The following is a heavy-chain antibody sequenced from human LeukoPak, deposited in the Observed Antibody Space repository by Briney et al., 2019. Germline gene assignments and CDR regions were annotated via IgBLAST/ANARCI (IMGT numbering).Heavy chain of an antibody. CDR1: GFTFSSYS. Sequence: GGSLRLSCAASGFTFSSYSMNWVRRAPGKGLEWVSYISSSSSTIYYADSVKGRFTISRDNAKNSLYLQMNSLRAEDTAVYYCATLTIFGVADVWGKGTTVTVSS. CDR3: ATLTIFGVADV. D-gene: IGHD3-3*01. J-gene: IGHJ6*04. CDR2: ISSSSSTI. V-gene: IGHV3-48*01.